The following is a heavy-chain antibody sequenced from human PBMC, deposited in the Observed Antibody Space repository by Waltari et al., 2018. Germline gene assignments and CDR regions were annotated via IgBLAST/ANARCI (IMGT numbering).Heavy chain of an antibody. V-gene: IGHV3-48*03. D-gene: IGHD3-10*01. CDR1: GFSFRSYE. CDR2: ITSSGSTI. CDR3: ARDSEYYYGMDV. Sequence: EGQLVESGGGLVPPGGSLRLSCAASGFSFRSYEMNWVRQAPGKGLEWISYITSSGSTIYYADSVKGRFTISRDNAKNSLYLQMNSLRAEDTAVYFCARDSEYYYGMDVWGQGTTVLVSS. J-gene: IGHJ6*02.